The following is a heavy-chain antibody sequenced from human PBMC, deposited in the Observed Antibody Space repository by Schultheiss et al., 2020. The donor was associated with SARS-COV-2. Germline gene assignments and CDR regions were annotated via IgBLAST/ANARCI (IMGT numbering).Heavy chain of an antibody. CDR1: GFTFSSYW. D-gene: IGHD3-10*01. J-gene: IGHJ4*02. V-gene: IGHV3-20*04. CDR3: AKVSGIAATDY. Sequence: GGSLRLSCAASGFTFSSYWMSWVRQAPGKGLEWVSGISWNSGSIGYADSVKGRFTISRDNAKNSLYLQMNSLRAEDTAVYYCAKVSGIAATDYWGQGTLVTVSS. CDR2: ISWNSGSI.